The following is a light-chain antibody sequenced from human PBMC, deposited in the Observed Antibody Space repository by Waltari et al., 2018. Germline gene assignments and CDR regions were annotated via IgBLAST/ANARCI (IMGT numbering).Light chain of an antibody. V-gene: IGKV2-24*01. J-gene: IGKJ2*01. CDR2: KIS. CDR3: MQATQFPPT. CDR1: QSLVHSDGNTY. Sequence: DVVMTQTPLSSPVTLGQPASISCRSSQSLVHSDGNTYLIWLHPGPCQRPILLIYKISNRLAGGPDRFSGSGAGTDFTLKISRVAAEDVGVYYCMQATQFPPTFGQGTKLEIK.